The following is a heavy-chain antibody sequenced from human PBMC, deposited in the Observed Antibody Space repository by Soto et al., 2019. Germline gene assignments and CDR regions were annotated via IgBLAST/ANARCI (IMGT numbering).Heavy chain of an antibody. Sequence: PGGSLRLSYAASGFTFGGNAMSWVRQAPGKGLEWVSAISGSGGTTFYADSVKGRFTVSRDNSRNTLYLQMNSLRAEDTAVYYCAKTTAADDTSWGQGALVTVSS. J-gene: IGHJ5*02. CDR3: AKTTAADDTS. V-gene: IGHV3-23*01. D-gene: IGHD3-9*01. CDR2: ISGSGGTT. CDR1: GFTFGGNA.